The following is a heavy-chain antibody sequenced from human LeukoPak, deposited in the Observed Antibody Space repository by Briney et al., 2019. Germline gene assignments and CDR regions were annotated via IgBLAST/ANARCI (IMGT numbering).Heavy chain of an antibody. V-gene: IGHV4-59*08. CDR3: AGILNYYDSSGYPDAGGAFDI. J-gene: IGHJ3*02. CDR2: IYYSGST. D-gene: IGHD3-22*01. Sequence: SETLSLTCTVSGGSISSYYWSWIRQPPGKGLEWIGYIYYSGSTNYNPSLKSRVTISVDTSKNQFSLKLSSVTAADTAVYYCAGILNYYDSSGYPDAGGAFDIWGQGTMVTVSS. CDR1: GGSISSYY.